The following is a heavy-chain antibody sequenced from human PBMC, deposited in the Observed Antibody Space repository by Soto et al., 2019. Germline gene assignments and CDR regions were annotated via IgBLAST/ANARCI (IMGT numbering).Heavy chain of an antibody. Sequence: EVQLLESGGGLVQPGGSLRLSCAASGFTFSSYAMSWVRQAPGKGLEWVSAISGSGGSTYYADSVKGRFTISRDNSKNTLNLKMNSLRAEDTAVYYCAKDYRGGTDAFDIWGQGTMVTVSS. D-gene: IGHD3-16*01. CDR2: ISGSGGST. CDR1: GFTFSSYA. CDR3: AKDYRGGTDAFDI. V-gene: IGHV3-23*01. J-gene: IGHJ3*02.